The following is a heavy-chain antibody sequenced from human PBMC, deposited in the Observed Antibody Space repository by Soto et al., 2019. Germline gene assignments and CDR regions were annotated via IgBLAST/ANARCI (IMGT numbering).Heavy chain of an antibody. CDR2: ISAYNGNT. D-gene: IGHD1-26*01. V-gene: IGHV1-18*01. CDR3: ARDSWDRAQGYFDY. CDR1: GYTFTSYG. Sequence: ASVKVSCKASGYTFTSYGISWVRQAPGQGLEWMGWISAYNGNTNYAQKLQGRVTMTTDTSTSTAYMELRSLRSDDTAVYYCARDSWDRAQGYFDYWGQGTLVTVSS. J-gene: IGHJ4*02.